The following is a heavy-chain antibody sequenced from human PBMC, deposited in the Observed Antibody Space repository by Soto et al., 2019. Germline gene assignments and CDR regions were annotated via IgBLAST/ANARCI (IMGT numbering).Heavy chain of an antibody. Sequence: GGSLRLSCAASGFTFSSYGMHWVRQAPGKGLEWVAVIWYDGSNKYYADSVKGRFTISRDNSKNTLYLQMNSLRAKDTAVYYCARDPRDYYDSSGYFDYWGQGTLVTVSS. D-gene: IGHD3-22*01. CDR3: ARDPRDYYDSSGYFDY. J-gene: IGHJ4*02. V-gene: IGHV3-33*01. CDR1: GFTFSSYG. CDR2: IWYDGSNK.